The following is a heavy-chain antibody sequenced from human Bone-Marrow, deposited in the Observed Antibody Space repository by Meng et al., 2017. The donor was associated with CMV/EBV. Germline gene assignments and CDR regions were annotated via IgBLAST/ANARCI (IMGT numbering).Heavy chain of an antibody. V-gene: IGHV4-4*02. D-gene: IGHD1-14*01. CDR1: GGSISGSDW. CDR2: ISHSGST. J-gene: IGHJ4*02. Sequence: TCAVFGGSISGSDWWTWVRQPPGKGLEWIGEISHSGSTNYTPSLKSRVTISVDKSKNQFSLKVSSVTAADTAVYYCARNHGKNDFDYWGQGTLVTVSS. CDR3: ARNHGKNDFDY.